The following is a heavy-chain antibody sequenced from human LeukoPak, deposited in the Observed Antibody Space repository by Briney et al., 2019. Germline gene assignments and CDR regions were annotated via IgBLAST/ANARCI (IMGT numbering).Heavy chain of an antibody. Sequence: GASVKVSCKASGYTFTSYDINWVRQATGQGLEWMGWMNPNSGNTGYAQKFQGRVTITADESTSTAYMELSSLRSEDTAVYYCAHGWDDYSNYYYYYMDVWGKGTTVTVSS. CDR1: GYTFTSYD. V-gene: IGHV1-8*01. CDR2: MNPNSGNT. CDR3: AHGWDDYSNYYYYYMDV. D-gene: IGHD4-11*01. J-gene: IGHJ6*03.